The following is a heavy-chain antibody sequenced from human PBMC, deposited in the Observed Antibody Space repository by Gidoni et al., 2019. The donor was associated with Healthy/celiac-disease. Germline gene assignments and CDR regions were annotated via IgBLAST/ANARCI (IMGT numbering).Heavy chain of an antibody. J-gene: IGHJ3*02. D-gene: IGHD1-26*01. CDR1: GFTVSSNY. CDR2: IYSGGST. V-gene: IGHV3-53*02. CDR3: AREGYSGAVADAFDI. Sequence: EVQLVETGGGLIQPGGSLRLSCAAYGFTVSSNYMSCVRQAPGKGLEWVSVIYSGGSTYYADSGKGRFTISRDNSKNTLYLQMNSLRAEDTAVYYCAREGYSGAVADAFDIWGQGTMVTVSS.